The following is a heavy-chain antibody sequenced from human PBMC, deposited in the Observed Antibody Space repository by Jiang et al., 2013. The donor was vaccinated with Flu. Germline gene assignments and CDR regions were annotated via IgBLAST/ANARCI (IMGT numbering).Heavy chain of an antibody. Sequence: GAEVKKPGESLRISCQGSGYNFKIYWIGWVRQMPGKGLECMGIIYPGDSDARYRPSFQGQVTFSVDMSVNAAYLQWSALKPSDSAMYYCVRRVQEKVIEGITYYFDYWGQGTLVTVSS. V-gene: IGHV5-51*01. CDR2: IYPGDSDA. J-gene: IGHJ4*02. D-gene: IGHD1-26*01. CDR3: VRRVQEKVIEGITYYFDY. CDR1: GYNFKIYW.